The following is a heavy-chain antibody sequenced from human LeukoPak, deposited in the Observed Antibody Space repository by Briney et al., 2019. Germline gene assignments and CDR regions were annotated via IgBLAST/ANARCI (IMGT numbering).Heavy chain of an antibody. V-gene: IGHV4-34*01. Sequence: SETLSLTCAVYGGSFSGYYWSWIRQPPGKGLEWIGEINHSGSTNYNPSLKSRVTISVDTSKNQFSLKLSSVTAADTAVYYCARTYDLWSGYWVYHWGQGTLVTVSS. CDR3: ARTYDLWSGYWVYH. CDR2: INHSGST. J-gene: IGHJ5*02. CDR1: GGSFSGYY. D-gene: IGHD3-3*01.